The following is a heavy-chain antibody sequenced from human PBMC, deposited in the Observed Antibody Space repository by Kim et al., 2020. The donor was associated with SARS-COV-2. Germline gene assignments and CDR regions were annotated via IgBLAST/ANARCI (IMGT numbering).Heavy chain of an antibody. V-gene: IGHV4-39*01. CDR2: IYYSGST. CDR1: GGSISSSSYY. CDR3: ARDIVVVVAGNFDY. D-gene: IGHD2-15*01. J-gene: IGHJ4*02. Sequence: SETLSLTCTVSGGSISSSSYYWGWIRQPPGKGLEWIGSIYYSGSTYYNPSLKSRVTISVDTSKNQFSLKLSSVTAADTAVYYCARDIVVVVAGNFDYWGQGTLVTVSS.